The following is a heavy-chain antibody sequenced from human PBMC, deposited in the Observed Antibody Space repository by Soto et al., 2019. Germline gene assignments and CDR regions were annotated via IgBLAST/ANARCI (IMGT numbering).Heavy chain of an antibody. CDR1: GGSISSGGYY. J-gene: IGHJ6*03. CDR2: IYYSGST. CDR3: VGIAARRNYYFYYMDV. D-gene: IGHD6-6*01. Sequence: QVQLQESGPGLVKPSQTLSLTCTVSGGSISSGGYYWSWIRQHPGKGLEWIGYIYYSGSTYYTPSLKSLVTISVDTSKNQFSLKLSSVTAADTAVYYCVGIAARRNYYFYYMDVWGKGTTGTVSS. V-gene: IGHV4-31*01.